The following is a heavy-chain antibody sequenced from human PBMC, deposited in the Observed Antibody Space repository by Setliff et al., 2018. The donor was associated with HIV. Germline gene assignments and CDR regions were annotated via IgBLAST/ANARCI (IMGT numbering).Heavy chain of an antibody. D-gene: IGHD5-12*01. CDR2: IYNGGTT. J-gene: IGHJ4*02. Sequence: PSETLSLTCAVSGCSISSGYYWGWIRQPPGKGLEWIGSIYNGGTTHYNPSLKSRVTISVDTSKDQFSLRLSSVTAADTAVYYCARTVRSAYGLDYFDFWGPGTPVTVSS. CDR3: ARTVRSAYGLDYFDF. CDR1: GCSISSGYY. V-gene: IGHV4-38-2*01.